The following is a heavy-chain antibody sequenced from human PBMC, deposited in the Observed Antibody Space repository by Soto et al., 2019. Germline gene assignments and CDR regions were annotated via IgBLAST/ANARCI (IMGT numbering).Heavy chain of an antibody. V-gene: IGHV3-7*01. Sequence: GGSLRLSCAASGFTFGSYWMTWVGQGPGKGLEWLANIKEDGSEKYYVDSVKGRFTISRDNAKNSLYLQVNSLRAEDTAVYYFARGPDRAWNYFVRANGVDPRCHGT. CDR1: GFTFGSYW. D-gene: IGHD1-7*01. CDR2: IKEDGSEK. J-gene: IGHJ5*02. CDR3: ARGPDRAWNYFVRANGVDP.